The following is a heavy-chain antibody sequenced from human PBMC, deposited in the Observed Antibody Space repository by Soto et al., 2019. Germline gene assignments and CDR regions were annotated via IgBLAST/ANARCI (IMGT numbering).Heavy chain of an antibody. CDR1: GGSISSYY. J-gene: IGHJ5*02. Sequence: LQTLSLTCTVAGGSISSYYWSWIRQPPGKGLEWIGYIYYSGSTNYNPSLKSRVTISVDTSKNQFSLKLRSVTAADTAVYYCARGIVDVVVPAALFDPWGQGTLVTVSS. V-gene: IGHV4-59*01. D-gene: IGHD2-2*01. CDR2: IYYSGST. CDR3: ARGIVDVVVPAALFDP.